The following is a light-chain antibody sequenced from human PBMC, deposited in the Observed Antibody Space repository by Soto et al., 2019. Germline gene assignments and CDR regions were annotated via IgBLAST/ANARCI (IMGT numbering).Light chain of an antibody. J-gene: IGKJ3*01. CDR1: QSVSSPY. CDR3: QQYGSSPFT. CDR2: GAS. V-gene: IGKV3-20*01. Sequence: EVVLTQSPVTLSLSPGERATLSCRASQSVSSPYLAWYQQKPGQPPRLLIYGASSRATDIPNRFIGSGSGTESTLTIARLAPEDFAMYYCQQYGSSPFTLGPGTKVDI.